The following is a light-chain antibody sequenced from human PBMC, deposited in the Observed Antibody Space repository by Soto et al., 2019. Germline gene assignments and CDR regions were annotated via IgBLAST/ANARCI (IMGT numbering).Light chain of an antibody. CDR2: DAS. CDR3: QQRRSWQVT. J-gene: IGKJ5*01. CDR1: QSVGTK. V-gene: IGKV3D-11*02. Sequence: IVMTPSPATLSESPEERATLSCRASQSVGTKLAWYQQTRGQAPRLLIYDASKRATGIPARFSGSGSGTNFTLTISSLEPEDFAVYYCQQRRSWQVTFGQGTRLEIK.